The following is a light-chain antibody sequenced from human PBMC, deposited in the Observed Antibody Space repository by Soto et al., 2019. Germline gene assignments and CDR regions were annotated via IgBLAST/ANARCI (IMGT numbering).Light chain of an antibody. Sequence: QSVLTQPPSASGTPGQRVIISCSGSSSNIGRNTVNWYRQLPGTAPKLLIYSTNQRPSGVPDRFSGSKSGTSASLAITGLQSEDEADYYCAVWDDSLNKLFGGGTKLTVL. V-gene: IGLV1-44*01. CDR1: SSNIGRNT. CDR2: STN. J-gene: IGLJ3*02. CDR3: AVWDDSLNKL.